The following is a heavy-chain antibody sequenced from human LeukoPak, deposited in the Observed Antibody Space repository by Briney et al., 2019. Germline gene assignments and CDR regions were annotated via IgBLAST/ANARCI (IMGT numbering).Heavy chain of an antibody. J-gene: IGHJ4*02. D-gene: IGHD6-13*01. Sequence: SETLSLTCTVSGGSISSGDYSWSWIRQPPGKGLEWIGYIYYSGSTYYNPSLKSRVTISVDTSKNQFSLKLSSVTAADTAVYYCARVATAAGHTFDYWGQGTLVTVSS. V-gene: IGHV4-30-4*01. CDR3: ARVATAAGHTFDY. CDR1: GGSISSGDYS. CDR2: IYYSGST.